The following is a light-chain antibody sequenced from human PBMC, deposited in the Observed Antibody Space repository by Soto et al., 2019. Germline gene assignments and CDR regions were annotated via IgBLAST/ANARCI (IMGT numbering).Light chain of an antibody. V-gene: IGKV3D-15*01. CDR1: QSVSSN. CDR2: GAS. CDR3: QQYNNWPLT. J-gene: IGKJ5*01. Sequence: MAHSPSSLCASFGDRVSISCRASQSVSSNLAWYQQKPGQAPRLLIYGASTRATGVPARFSGSGSGTEFTLTISSLQSEDFAVYCCQQYNNWPLTFGPGTRLEIK.